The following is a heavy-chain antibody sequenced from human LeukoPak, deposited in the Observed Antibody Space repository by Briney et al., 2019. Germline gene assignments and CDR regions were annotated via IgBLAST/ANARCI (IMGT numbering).Heavy chain of an antibody. CDR3: ARAQVAGPGAFDI. V-gene: IGHV1-69*01. CDR2: IIPIFGTA. Sequence: GASVKVSCKASGGTFSSYAISWVQQAPGQGLEWMGGIIPIFGTANYAQKFQGRVTITADESTSTAYMELSSLRSEDTAVYYCARAQVAGPGAFDIWGQGTMVTVSS. J-gene: IGHJ3*02. CDR1: GGTFSSYA.